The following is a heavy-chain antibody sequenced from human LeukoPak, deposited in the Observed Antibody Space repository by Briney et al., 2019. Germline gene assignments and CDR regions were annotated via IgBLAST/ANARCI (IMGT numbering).Heavy chain of an antibody. V-gene: IGHV1-18*01. J-gene: IGHJ4*02. D-gene: IGHD6-13*01. Sequence: ASVKVSCKASGYTFTSYGISWVRQAPGQGLEWMGWISAYNGNTNYAQKLQGRVTMTTDTSTSTAYMELRSLRSDDTAVYYCARAPPESSSTYSSSWSFDYWGQGTLVTVSS. CDR1: GYTFTSYG. CDR2: ISAYNGNT. CDR3: ARAPPESSSTYSSSWSFDY.